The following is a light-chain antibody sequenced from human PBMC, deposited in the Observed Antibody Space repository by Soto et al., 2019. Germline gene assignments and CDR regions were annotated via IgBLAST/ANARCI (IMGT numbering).Light chain of an antibody. J-gene: IGLJ2*01. Sequence: QSVLTQPPSASGSPGQSVTISCTGTSSDVGGHNYVSWYQQYPGKAPKLMIYEVSKRPSGVPDRFSGSKSVNTASLTVSGLQAEDEADYYCSSYAGSTNLIFGGGTKLTV. CDR2: EVS. CDR3: SSYAGSTNLI. CDR1: SSDVGGHNY. V-gene: IGLV2-8*01.